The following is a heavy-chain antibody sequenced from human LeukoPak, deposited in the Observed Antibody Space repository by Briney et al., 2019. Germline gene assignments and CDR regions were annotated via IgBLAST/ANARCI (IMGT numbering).Heavy chain of an antibody. D-gene: IGHD6-19*01. V-gene: IGHV1-2*02. CDR2: VNPNSGGT. CDR1: GYTFTGYY. Sequence: ASVIVSCKASGYTFTGYYIHWVRQAPGQGLEWMGCVNPNSGGTHYTQQFQGRVTMTGDTSINTAYMELNRLRSDDTAVYYCARDDSSAIMNSLDYWGRGTLVTVSS. J-gene: IGHJ4*02. CDR3: ARDDSSAIMNSLDY.